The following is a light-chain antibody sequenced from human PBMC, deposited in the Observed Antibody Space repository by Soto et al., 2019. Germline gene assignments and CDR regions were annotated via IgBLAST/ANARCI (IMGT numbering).Light chain of an antibody. Sequence: EIVLTQSPYTLSLSPGERASLSCRVSQSVSSNYLAWYHQTPGQAPRLLIYGVSTRATGIPDSFRGSGSGTDFTLTITRLEPEDFAVYWCQQSDESPIFGGGTNVEIK. CDR1: QSVSSNY. J-gene: IGKJ4*01. CDR3: QQSDESPI. CDR2: GVS. V-gene: IGKV3-20*01.